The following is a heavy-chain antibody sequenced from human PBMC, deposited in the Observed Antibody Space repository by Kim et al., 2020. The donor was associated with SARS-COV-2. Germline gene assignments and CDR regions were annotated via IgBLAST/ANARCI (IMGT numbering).Heavy chain of an antibody. CDR2: ISWNSGSI. D-gene: IGHD6-19*01. J-gene: IGHJ6*02. Sequence: GGSLRLSCAASGFTFGDYAMHWVRQAPGKGLEWVSGISWNSGSIGYADSVKGRFTISRDNAKNSLYLQMNSLRAEDTALYYCAKAGSSGWSGDYYGMDVWGQGTTVTVSS. V-gene: IGHV3-9*01. CDR1: GFTFGDYA. CDR3: AKAGSSGWSGDYYGMDV.